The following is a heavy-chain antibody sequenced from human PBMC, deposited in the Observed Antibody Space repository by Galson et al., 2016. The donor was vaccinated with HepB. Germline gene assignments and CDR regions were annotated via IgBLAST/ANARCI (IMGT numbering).Heavy chain of an antibody. CDR2: INHSGNT. J-gene: IGHJ5*02. CDR1: GGTFNGYY. D-gene: IGHD3-3*01. Sequence: ETLSLTCAVFGGTFNGYYWPWIRQHPGKGLEWIGEINHSGNTNYNPSLKSRVNLSVDMSKKQFTLELTSVTVADTAIYYCARGTYYDSATRFDPWGQGTPVTVAS. V-gene: IGHV4-34*01. CDR3: ARGTYYDSATRFDP.